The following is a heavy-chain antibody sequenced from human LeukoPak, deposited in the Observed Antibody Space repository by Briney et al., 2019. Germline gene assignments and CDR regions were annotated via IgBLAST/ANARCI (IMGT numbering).Heavy chain of an antibody. CDR2: ISGSGDST. J-gene: IGHJ4*02. CDR3: AKRLSFGVAIGDFDY. D-gene: IGHD3-3*01. V-gene: IGHV3-23*01. CDR1: GFTFSSYA. Sequence: GGSLRLSCAASGFTFSSYAMSWVRQAPGKGLQWVSAISGSGDSTYYTDSVKGRFTISRDTSMDTLYLQMNSLRAEDTAIYYCAKRLSFGVAIGDFDYWGQGTLVTVSS.